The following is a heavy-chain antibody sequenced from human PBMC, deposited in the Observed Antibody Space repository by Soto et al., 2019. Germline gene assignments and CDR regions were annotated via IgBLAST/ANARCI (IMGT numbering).Heavy chain of an antibody. CDR1: GFSFSDYE. CDR3: ARDTSPAECDY. Sequence: GGCLRLSCEPSGFSFSDYEMNWVRQFPGEGLEWVAYIARDVETTFYAVSVEGLSLVSRDNAKNYLFLQMDRLPGHDTAVYFCARDTSPAECDYWGQGSLVTVSS. J-gene: IGHJ4*02. CDR2: IARDVETT. V-gene: IGHV3-48*03.